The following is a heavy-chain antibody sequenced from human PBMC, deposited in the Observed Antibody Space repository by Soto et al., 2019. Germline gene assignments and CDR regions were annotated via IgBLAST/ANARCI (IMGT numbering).Heavy chain of an antibody. J-gene: IGHJ4*02. Sequence: SETLSLTCTVSGGSISSYYWSWIRQPPGKGLEWIGYIYYSGSTNYNPSLKSRVTISVDTSKNQFSLKLSSVTAADTAVYYCARALDSSLDYWGQGTLVTVSS. CDR2: IYYSGST. CDR3: ARALDSSLDY. D-gene: IGHD6-13*01. CDR1: GGSISSYY. V-gene: IGHV4-59*01.